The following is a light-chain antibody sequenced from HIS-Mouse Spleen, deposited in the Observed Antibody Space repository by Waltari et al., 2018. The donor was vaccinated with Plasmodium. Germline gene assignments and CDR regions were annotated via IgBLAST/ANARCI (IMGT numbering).Light chain of an antibody. CDR3: QSYDNSLSGWV. CDR2: GNS. Sequence: QSVLTQPPSASGTPGQRVTISCSGSSSNIGAGYDVHWYQQLPGTAPKLLIYGNSTRPPGVPDRFSGSKSGTSASLAITGLQAEDEADYYCQSYDNSLSGWVFGGGTKLTVL. V-gene: IGLV1-40*01. CDR1: SSNIGAGYD. J-gene: IGLJ3*02.